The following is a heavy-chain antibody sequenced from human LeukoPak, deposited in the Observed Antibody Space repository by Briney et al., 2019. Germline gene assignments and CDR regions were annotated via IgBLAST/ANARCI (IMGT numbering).Heavy chain of an antibody. J-gene: IGHJ6*02. CDR1: GFTFSSYS. V-gene: IGHV3-21*04. CDR2: IRTTSDV. CDR3: ARGGGLDV. Sequence: GGSLRLSCAASGFTFSSYSMNWVRQAPGKGLEWVSSIRTTSDVYYADSVKGRFTVSRDNSKTSLYLQMNSLRAEDTAVYFCARGGGLDVWGQGATVTVSS. D-gene: IGHD3-16*01.